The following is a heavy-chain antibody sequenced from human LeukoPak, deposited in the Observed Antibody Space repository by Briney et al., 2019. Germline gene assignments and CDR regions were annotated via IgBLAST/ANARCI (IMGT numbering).Heavy chain of an antibody. Sequence: GESLKISCKGAGYTFTSSWIAWVRQMPGKGLEWMGIVYLGVSDTRYSPSFQGQVTISADKSISTAYLQWSSLKASDTAIYFCVYCSGGSSSYGMDVWGQGTTVTVSS. CDR1: GYTFTSSW. V-gene: IGHV5-51*01. D-gene: IGHD2-15*01. CDR3: VYCSGGSSSYGMDV. J-gene: IGHJ6*02. CDR2: VYLGVSDT.